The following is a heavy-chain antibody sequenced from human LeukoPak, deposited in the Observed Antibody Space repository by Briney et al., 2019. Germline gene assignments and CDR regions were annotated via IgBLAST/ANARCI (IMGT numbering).Heavy chain of an antibody. J-gene: IGHJ4*02. Sequence: SETLSLTCTVSGDSIRSCYWSWFRQPAGKGLEWIGRIYTTGSANYNPSLKNRVIMSVDTSKNQFSLNLTSVTAADTAMYFCARDAHYYGVDYWGQGTLVTVSS. CDR1: GDSIRSCY. D-gene: IGHD3-10*01. CDR3: ARDAHYYGVDY. V-gene: IGHV4-4*07. CDR2: IYTTGSA.